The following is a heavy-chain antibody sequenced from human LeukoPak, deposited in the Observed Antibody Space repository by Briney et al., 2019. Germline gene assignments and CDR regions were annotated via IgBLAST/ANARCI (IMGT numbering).Heavy chain of an antibody. CDR2: IKQDGGEK. CDR3: ARDHWDDSSGYNFDY. V-gene: IGHV3-7*01. CDR1: GFSFNDYG. J-gene: IGHJ4*02. D-gene: IGHD3-22*01. Sequence: PGGSLRLSCAASGFSFNDYGMTWVRHAPGKGLEWVATIKQDGGEKYYVDSVKGRFTISRDNAKNSLSLQMSRLRAEDTAVYYCARDHWDDSSGYNFDYWGQGTLVTVSS.